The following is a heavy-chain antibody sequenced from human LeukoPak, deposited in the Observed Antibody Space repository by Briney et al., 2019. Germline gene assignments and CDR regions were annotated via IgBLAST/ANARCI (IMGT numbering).Heavy chain of an antibody. D-gene: IGHD6-19*01. CDR2: ISSSSSTI. J-gene: IGHJ4*02. V-gene: IGHV3-48*01. CDR1: GFTFSSYS. CDR3: ARSQGQYSSGWDFDY. Sequence: GGSLRLSCAASGFTFSSYSMNWVRQAPGKGLEWVSYISSSSSTIYYADSVKGRFTISRDNAKNSLYLQMNSLRAEDTAVYYCARSQGQYSSGWDFDYWGQGTLVTVSS.